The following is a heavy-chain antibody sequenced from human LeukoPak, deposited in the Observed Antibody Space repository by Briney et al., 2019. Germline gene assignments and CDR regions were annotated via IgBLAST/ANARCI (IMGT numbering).Heavy chain of an antibody. Sequence: PGGSLRLSCAASGFTFSSYSMNWVRQAPGKGLEWVSYISSSSSTIYYADSVKGRFTISRDNAKNSLYLQMNSLRAEDTAVYYCARVHSSEALDIWGQGTMVTVSS. CDR1: GFTFSSYS. CDR3: ARVHSSEALDI. V-gene: IGHV3-48*04. J-gene: IGHJ3*02. D-gene: IGHD3-22*01. CDR2: ISSSSSTI.